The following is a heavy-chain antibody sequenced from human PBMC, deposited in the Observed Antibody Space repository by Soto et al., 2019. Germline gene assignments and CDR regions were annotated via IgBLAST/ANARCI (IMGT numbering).Heavy chain of an antibody. J-gene: IGHJ5*02. CDR1: GYTFTSYY. Sequence: GASVKVSCKASGYTFTSYYMHWVRQAPGQGLEWMGIINPSGGSTSYAQKFQGRVTMTRDTSTSTVYMELSSLRSEDTAVYYCARGPLPARPVDWRFDPWGQAPLVTVSS. CDR3: ARGPLPARPVDWRFDP. V-gene: IGHV1-46*03. CDR2: INPSGGST. D-gene: IGHD2-2*01.